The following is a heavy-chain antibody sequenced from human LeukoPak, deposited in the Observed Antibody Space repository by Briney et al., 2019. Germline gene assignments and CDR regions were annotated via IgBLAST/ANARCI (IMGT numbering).Heavy chain of an antibody. J-gene: IGHJ6*03. CDR3: ARDFGSPAVYYMDV. CDR1: GFTFSNHG. Sequence: QPGGSLRLSCAASGFTFSNHGMHWVRQAPGKGLEWVAYISYDGSSKYYADSVKGRLTLSRDNSKNTVSLQMNSLRAEDTAVYYCARDFGSPAVYYMDVWGKGTTVTVSS. V-gene: IGHV3-30*02. D-gene: IGHD3-10*01. CDR2: ISYDGSSK.